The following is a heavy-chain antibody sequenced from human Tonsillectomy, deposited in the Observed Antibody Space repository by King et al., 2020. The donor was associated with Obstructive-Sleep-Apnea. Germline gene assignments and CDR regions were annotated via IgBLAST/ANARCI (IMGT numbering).Heavy chain of an antibody. CDR1: GGSFSGYY. CDR3: AVVVVVAATSSYYGMDV. Sequence: VQLQQWGAGLLKPSETLSLTCAVYGGSFSGYYWSWIRQPPGKGLEWIGEINHSGSTNYNSSLKSRVTLPVDTSKNQFSLKLSSVTAADTAVYYCAVVVVVAATSSYYGMDVWGQGTTVTVSS. J-gene: IGHJ6*02. CDR2: INHSGST. V-gene: IGHV4-34*01. D-gene: IGHD2-15*01.